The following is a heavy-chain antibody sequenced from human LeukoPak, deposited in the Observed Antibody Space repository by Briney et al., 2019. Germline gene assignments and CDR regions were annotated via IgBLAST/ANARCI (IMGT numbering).Heavy chain of an antibody. D-gene: IGHD3-10*01. J-gene: IGHJ4*02. CDR1: GGSISSGSYY. Sequence: SETLSLTCTVSGGSISSGSYYWSWIRQPAGKGLEWIGRIYTSGSTNCNPSLKSRVTISVDTSKNQFSLKLSSVTAADTAVYYCASYYYGSGSRRGDYWGQGTLVTVSS. V-gene: IGHV4-61*02. CDR2: IYTSGST. CDR3: ASYYYGSGSRRGDY.